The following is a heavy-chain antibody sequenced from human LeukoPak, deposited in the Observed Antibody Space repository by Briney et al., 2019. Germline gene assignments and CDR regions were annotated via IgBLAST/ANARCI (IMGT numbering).Heavy chain of an antibody. Sequence: SETLSLTCAVYGGSLSDYYWSWVRQPPGKGLEWFGEINHSGSTYYNPSLKSRVTISVDKSKNQFSLKLSSVTAADTAVYYCARGSERSIAAAGTFDYWGQGTLVTVSS. CDR3: ARGSERSIAAAGTFDY. J-gene: IGHJ4*02. CDR1: GGSLSDYY. CDR2: INHSGST. D-gene: IGHD6-13*01. V-gene: IGHV4-34*01.